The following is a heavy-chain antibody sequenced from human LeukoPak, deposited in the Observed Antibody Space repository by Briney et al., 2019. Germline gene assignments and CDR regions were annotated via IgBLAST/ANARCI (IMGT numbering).Heavy chain of an antibody. CDR3: ARPRGSGSGSYYDF. Sequence: PGGSLRLSCAASGFTFSTHWMHWVRQAPGKGLVWVSRINSDGSNTNYADSVKGRFTISRDNAKNTLYLQMNSLRAEDTAVYYCARPRGSGSGSYYDFWGQGTLVTVSS. CDR1: GFTFSTHW. D-gene: IGHD3-10*01. V-gene: IGHV3-74*01. J-gene: IGHJ4*02. CDR2: INSDGSNT.